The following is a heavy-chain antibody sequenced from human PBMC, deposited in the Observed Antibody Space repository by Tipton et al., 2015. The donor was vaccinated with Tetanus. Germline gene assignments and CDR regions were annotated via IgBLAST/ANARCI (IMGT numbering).Heavy chain of an antibody. D-gene: IGHD4-17*01. Sequence: QLVQSGAEVKKPGSSVKVSCKASGGTFSSYAISWVRQAPGQGLEWMGGIIPIFGTANYAQKFQGRVTITADKSTSTAYMELSSLRSEDTAVYYCARGPELYGGYGEVYYGMDVWGQGTTVTVSS. CDR2: IIPIFGTA. CDR1: GGTFSSYA. CDR3: ARGPELYGGYGEVYYGMDV. V-gene: IGHV1-69*06. J-gene: IGHJ6*02.